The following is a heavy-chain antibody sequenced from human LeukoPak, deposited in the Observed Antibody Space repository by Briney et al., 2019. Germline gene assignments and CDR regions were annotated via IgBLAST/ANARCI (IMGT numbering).Heavy chain of an antibody. CDR1: GGSIIDTNYY. J-gene: IGHJ4*02. CDR2: IYYTGTT. Sequence: PSETLSLTCSVSGGSIIDTNYYWAWIRQPPGKGLEWIANIYYTGTTYYNPSLKSRVTISVDTSKNQFSLKLSSVTAADTAVYYCARRPGCSSSSCSPFDYWGQGTLVTVSS. D-gene: IGHD2-2*01. CDR3: ARRPGCSSSSCSPFDY. V-gene: IGHV4-39*01.